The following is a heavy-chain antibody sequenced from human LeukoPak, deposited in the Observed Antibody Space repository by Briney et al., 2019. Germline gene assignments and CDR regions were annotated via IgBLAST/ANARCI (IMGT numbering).Heavy chain of an antibody. D-gene: IGHD6-19*01. V-gene: IGHV3-48*01. J-gene: IGHJ4*02. CDR3: AKLSSGWTYFDF. CDR1: GFTFSSYE. CDR2: ISSSSNTM. Sequence: GGSLRLSCAASGFTFSSYEMNWVRQAPGKGLEWVSYISSSSNTMYYADSVKGRFTTSRDNSKNTLYMQMNSLRAEDTAMYYCAKLSSGWTYFDFWGQGTLVTVSS.